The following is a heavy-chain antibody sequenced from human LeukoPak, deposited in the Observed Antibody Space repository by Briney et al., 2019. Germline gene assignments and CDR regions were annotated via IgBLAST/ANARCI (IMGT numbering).Heavy chain of an antibody. CDR1: GFIFRNFW. CDR2: INNDGNLV. J-gene: IGHJ6*04. D-gene: IGHD4-11*01. V-gene: IGHV3-74*01. CDR3: VRGLGDV. Sequence: GGSLRLSCSVSGFIFRNFWMHWVRQAPGKGPEWVSRINNDGNLVTYADSVKGRFTISRDSAGDTVFLQMNSLRVEDTAVYYCVRGLGDVWGKGTLVTVSS.